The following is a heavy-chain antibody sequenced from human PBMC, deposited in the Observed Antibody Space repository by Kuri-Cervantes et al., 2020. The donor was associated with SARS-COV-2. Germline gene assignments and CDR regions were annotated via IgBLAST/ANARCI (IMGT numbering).Heavy chain of an antibody. CDR3: ASSSWYYDFNPSPIYYFDY. V-gene: IGHV1-69*13. Sequence: SVKVSCKASGGTFSSYAISWVRQAPGQGLEWMGGIIPIFGTANYAQKFQGRVTITADESTSTAYMELSSPRSEDTAVYYCASSSWYYDFNPSPIYYFDYWGQGTLVTVSS. J-gene: IGHJ4*02. D-gene: IGHD3/OR15-3a*01. CDR2: IIPIFGTA. CDR1: GGTFSSYA.